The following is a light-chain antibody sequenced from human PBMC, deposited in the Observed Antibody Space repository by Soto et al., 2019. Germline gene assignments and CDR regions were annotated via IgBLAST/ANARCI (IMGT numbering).Light chain of an antibody. J-gene: IGKJ1*01. CDR2: GVS. Sequence: DIVLTQSPGTLSLSPGEKATLSCRASQSVRSDYFAWYQQKPGQAPRVIIFGVSTRATGVPDRFSGSGSGTDFTLTISRLEPEDFAVYYCQQYGSSPRTFGQGTKVDIK. CDR1: QSVRSDY. V-gene: IGKV3-20*01. CDR3: QQYGSSPRT.